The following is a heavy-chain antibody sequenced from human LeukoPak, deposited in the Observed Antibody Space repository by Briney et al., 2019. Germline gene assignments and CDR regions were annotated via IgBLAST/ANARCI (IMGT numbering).Heavy chain of an antibody. CDR1: GFTFSNYW. J-gene: IGHJ4*02. CDR2: INTDGSTT. Sequence: GGSLRLSCAASGFTFSNYWIHWVRQAPGKGLVWVSRINTDGSTTTYADSVKGRFSISRDNAKNSLYLQMNSLRAEDTAVYYCAKDWARSGFVVVPAAADYWGQGTLVTVSS. D-gene: IGHD2-2*01. CDR3: AKDWARSGFVVVPAAADY. V-gene: IGHV3-74*01.